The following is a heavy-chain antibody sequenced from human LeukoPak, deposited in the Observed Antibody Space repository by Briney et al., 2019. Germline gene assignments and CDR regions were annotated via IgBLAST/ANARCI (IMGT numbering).Heavy chain of an antibody. CDR1: GYIFTSYW. CDR2: IYPGDSYN. V-gene: IGHV5-51*01. J-gene: IGHJ5*02. Sequence: GEPLKISCKGSGYIFTSYWIGWVRQMPGKVLEGMGIIYPGDSYNRYSPSFQGQVTISADKSISNAYLQWSRLKASDTAMYYCARHGERGYYDSSGYNWFDPWGQGTLVTVSS. CDR3: ARHGERGYYDSSGYNWFDP. D-gene: IGHD3-22*01.